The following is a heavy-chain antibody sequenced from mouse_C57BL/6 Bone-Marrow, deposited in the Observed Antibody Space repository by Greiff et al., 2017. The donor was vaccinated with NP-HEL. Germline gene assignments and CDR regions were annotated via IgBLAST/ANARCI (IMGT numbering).Heavy chain of an antibody. CDR2: INSDGGST. V-gene: IGHV5-2*01. J-gene: IGHJ4*01. CDR1: EYEFPSHD. D-gene: IGHD2-12*01. Sequence: VQLQQSGGGLVQPGESLKLSCESNEYEFPSHDMSWVRKTPEKRLELVAAINSDGGSTYYPDTMERRFIISRDNTKKTLYLQMSSLRSEDTALYYCARQLRKGGLGAMDYWGQGTSVTVSS. CDR3: ARQLRKGGLGAMDY.